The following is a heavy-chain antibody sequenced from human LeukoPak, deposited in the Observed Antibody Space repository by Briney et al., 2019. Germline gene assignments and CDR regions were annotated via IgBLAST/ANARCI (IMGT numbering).Heavy chain of an antibody. D-gene: IGHD6-13*01. CDR3: AADRNSSSWYSMDV. Sequence: SVKVSCKASGFTFTSSAMQWVRQARGQRLEWIGWIVVGSGNTNYAQKFQERVTITRDMSTSSAYMELSSLRSEDTAVYYCAADRNSSSWYSMDVWGKGTTVTVSS. V-gene: IGHV1-58*02. J-gene: IGHJ6*03. CDR2: IVVGSGNT. CDR1: GFTFTSSA.